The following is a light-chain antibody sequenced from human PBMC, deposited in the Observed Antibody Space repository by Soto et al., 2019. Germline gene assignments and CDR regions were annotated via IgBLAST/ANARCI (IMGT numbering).Light chain of an antibody. CDR3: PHYGLPPHS. CDR1: QSVYNNY. V-gene: IGKV3-20*01. Sequence: EIVLTQSPGTLSLSPGERATLSCRASQSVYNNYLAWYQQKPGQTPRLLVNGASNRATGIPDRFSGGGSGTDFSRTISSLEPEDFAVYYCPHYGLPPHSFGQGTRVEIK. J-gene: IGKJ2*01. CDR2: GAS.